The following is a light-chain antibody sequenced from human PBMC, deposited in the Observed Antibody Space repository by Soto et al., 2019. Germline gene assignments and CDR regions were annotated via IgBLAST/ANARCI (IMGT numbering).Light chain of an antibody. CDR2: GVS. CDR1: QRLSASD. CDR3: QQYGSSPLIT. V-gene: IGKV3-20*01. Sequence: EIVLTQSPGTLSLSPGQRATLSCRASQRLSASDIAWYQQKPGQAPKFLIYGVSSRATGIPDGFSGSGSGTDFTLTISRLEPEDFAVYHCQQYGSSPLITFGQGTRLEI. J-gene: IGKJ5*01.